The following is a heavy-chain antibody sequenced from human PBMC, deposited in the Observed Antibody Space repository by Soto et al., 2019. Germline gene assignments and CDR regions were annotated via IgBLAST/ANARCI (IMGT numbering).Heavy chain of an antibody. J-gene: IGHJ6*03. Sequence: QVQLVQSGAEVKKPGSSVKVSCKASGGTFSSYTISWVRQAPGQGLEWMGRIIPILGIANYAQKFQGRVTITADKSTSTAYMELSSLRSEDTAVYYCARGALWFGELFYYHYMDVWGKGTTVTVSS. V-gene: IGHV1-69*02. CDR1: GGTFSSYT. CDR2: IIPILGIA. D-gene: IGHD3-10*01. CDR3: ARGALWFGELFYYHYMDV.